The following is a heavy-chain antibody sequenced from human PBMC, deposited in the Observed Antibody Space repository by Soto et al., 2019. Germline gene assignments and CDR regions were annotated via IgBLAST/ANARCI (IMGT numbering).Heavy chain of an antibody. D-gene: IGHD6-19*01. Sequence: GGSLRLSCAASGFTFSSYSMNWVRQAPGKGLEWVSYISSSSSTIYYADSVKGRFTISRDNAKNSLYLQMNSLRAEDTAVYYCARDPLGSSGWSCFDYWGQGTLVTVSS. J-gene: IGHJ4*02. V-gene: IGHV3-48*01. CDR2: ISSSSSTI. CDR3: ARDPLGSSGWSCFDY. CDR1: GFTFSSYS.